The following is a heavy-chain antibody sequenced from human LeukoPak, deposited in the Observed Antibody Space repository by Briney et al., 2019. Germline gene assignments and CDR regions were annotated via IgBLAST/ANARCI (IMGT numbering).Heavy chain of an antibody. CDR1: GYTFTSYD. J-gene: IGHJ4*02. CDR3: ARGLRRNRRYYFDY. CDR2: MNPNSGNT. Sequence: ASVKVSCKASGYTFTSYDINWVRQATGQGLEWMGWMNPNSGNTGYAQKFQGRVTMTRNTSISTAYMELRSLRSEDTAVYYCARGLRRNRRYYFDYWGQGTLVTVSS. D-gene: IGHD4-17*01. V-gene: IGHV1-8*01.